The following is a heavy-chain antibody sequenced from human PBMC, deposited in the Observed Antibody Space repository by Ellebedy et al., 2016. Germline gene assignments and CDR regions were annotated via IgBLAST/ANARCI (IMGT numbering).Heavy chain of an antibody. J-gene: IGHJ6*03. CDR1: GYTFTGYY. Sequence: ASVKVSCKASGYTFTGYYMHWVRQAPGQGLEWMGWINPNSGGTTYAQKFQGWVTMTRDTSISTAYMELSRLRSDDTAVYYCARARIVGATGAYYYYMDVWGKGTTVTVSS. CDR2: INPNSGGT. V-gene: IGHV1-2*04. CDR3: ARARIVGATGAYYYYMDV. D-gene: IGHD1-26*01.